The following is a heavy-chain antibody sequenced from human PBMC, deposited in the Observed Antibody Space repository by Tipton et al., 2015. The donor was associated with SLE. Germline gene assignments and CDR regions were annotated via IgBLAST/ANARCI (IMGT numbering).Heavy chain of an antibody. J-gene: IGHJ5*02. CDR2: IYYTGNT. Sequence: TLSLTYTVSGGSIDSSSYYWGWVRQSPGRGLEWIGGIYYTGNTYYIPSLQSRVTMSVDTSKNHFSLKLSSVTAADTAVYYCARHDTNYGRNWFDPWGQGTLVTVSS. CDR1: GGSIDSSSYY. V-gene: IGHV4-39*01. CDR3: ARHDTNYGRNWFDP. D-gene: IGHD2-8*01.